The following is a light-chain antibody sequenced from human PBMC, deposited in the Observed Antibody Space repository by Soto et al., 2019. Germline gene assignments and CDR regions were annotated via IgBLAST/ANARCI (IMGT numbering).Light chain of an antibody. CDR2: LAS. CDR3: QQSFSNMVT. V-gene: IGKV1-39*01. J-gene: IGKJ4*01. CDR1: QNINTY. Sequence: IQVTQSPSSLSASVGDRVTITCRASQNINTYLNWYRQKSGKAPELLIFLASTLQTGVPSWFSGSGSGTNFSLTISGLQPDDFATYYCQQSFSNMVTFGGGSKVQI.